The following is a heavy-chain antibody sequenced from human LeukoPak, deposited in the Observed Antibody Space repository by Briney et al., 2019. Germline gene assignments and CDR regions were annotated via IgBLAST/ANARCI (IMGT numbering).Heavy chain of an antibody. CDR2: IYYSGST. D-gene: IGHD6-13*01. J-gene: IGHJ4*02. V-gene: IGHV4-39*01. CDR1: GGSISSSSYY. CDR3: ARHDHGTGIAAAGVDY. Sequence: SETLSLTCTVSGGSISSSSYYWGWIRQPPGKGLEWIGSIYYSGSTYYNPSLKSRVTISVDTSKNQFSLKLSSVTAADTAVYYCARHDHGTGIAAAGVDYWGQGTLVTVSS.